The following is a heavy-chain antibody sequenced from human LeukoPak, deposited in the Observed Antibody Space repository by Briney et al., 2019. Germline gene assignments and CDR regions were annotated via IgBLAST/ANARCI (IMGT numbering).Heavy chain of an antibody. CDR3: ARVALSQGLDA. D-gene: IGHD3-10*01. CDR2: LNSDGSST. J-gene: IGHJ5*02. V-gene: IGHV3-74*01. CDR1: GFTFSSYW. Sequence: GGSLRLSCAASGFTFSSYWVHWVRQAPGKGLVWVSRLNSDGSSTVYADSVKGRFTISRDNAENKLYLQMNSLRVEDTAVYYCARVALSQGLDAWGQGTLVTVSS.